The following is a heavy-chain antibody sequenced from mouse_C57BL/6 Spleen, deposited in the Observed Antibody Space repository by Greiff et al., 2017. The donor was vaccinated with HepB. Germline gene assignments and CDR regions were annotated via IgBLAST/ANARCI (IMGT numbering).Heavy chain of an antibody. V-gene: IGHV1-72*01. CDR3: ARSYDGYLAWFAY. CDR2: IDPNSGGT. D-gene: IGHD2-9*01. CDR1: GYTFTSYW. J-gene: IGHJ3*01. Sequence: VQLQQSGAELVKPGASVKLSCKASGYTFTSYWMHWVKQRPGRGLAWIGRIDPNSGGTKYNEKFKSKATLTVDKPSSTAYMQLSSLTSEDSAVYCCARSYDGYLAWFAYWGQGTLVTVSA.